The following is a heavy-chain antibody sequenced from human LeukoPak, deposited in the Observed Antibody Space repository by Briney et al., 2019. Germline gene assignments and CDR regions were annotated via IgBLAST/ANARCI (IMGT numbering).Heavy chain of an antibody. D-gene: IGHD2-2*01. V-gene: IGHV1-2*02. J-gene: IGHJ4*02. CDR1: GYTFTGYY. CDR2: INPNSGGT. CDR3: ATGIVVVPAAMMPFDY. Sequence: ASVKVSCKASGYTFTGYYMHWVRQAPGQGLEWMGWINPNSGGTNYAQKFRGRVTMTRDTSISTAYMELSRLRSDDTAVYYCATGIVVVPAAMMPFDYWGQGTLVTVSS.